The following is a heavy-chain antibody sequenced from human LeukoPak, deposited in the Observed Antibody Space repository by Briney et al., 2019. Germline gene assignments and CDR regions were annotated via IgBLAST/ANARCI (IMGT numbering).Heavy chain of an antibody. CDR1: GFTFSSYA. J-gene: IGHJ4*02. CDR3: ARDHGPYCGGDCYVFDY. CDR2: ISYDGSNK. V-gene: IGHV3-30-3*01. Sequence: GGSLRLSCAASGFTFSSYAMSWVRQAPGKGLEWVAVISYDGSNKYYADSVKGRFTISRDNSKNTLYLQMNSLRAEDTAVYYCARDHGPYCGGDCYVFDYWGQGTLVTVSS. D-gene: IGHD2-21*02.